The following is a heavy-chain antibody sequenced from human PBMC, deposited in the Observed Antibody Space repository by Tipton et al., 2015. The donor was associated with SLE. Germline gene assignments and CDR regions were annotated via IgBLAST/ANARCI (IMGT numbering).Heavy chain of an antibody. D-gene: IGHD2-2*01. J-gene: IGHJ6*02. V-gene: IGHV4-39*07. CDR2: IYYSGST. CDR3: ARAVSVPAAYYYYYGMDV. Sequence: TLSLTCTVSGGSISSSSYYWGWIRQPPGKGLEWIGSIYYSGSTYYNPSLKSRVTISVDTSKNQFSLKLSSVTAADTAVYYCARAVSVPAAYYYYYGMDVWGQGTTVTVSS. CDR1: GGSISSSSYY.